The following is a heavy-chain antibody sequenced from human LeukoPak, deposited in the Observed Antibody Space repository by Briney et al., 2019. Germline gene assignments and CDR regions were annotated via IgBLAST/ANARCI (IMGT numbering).Heavy chain of an antibody. CDR2: ISSSGSTI. V-gene: IGHV3-48*03. D-gene: IGHD5-12*01. CDR3: AKDHPPGIVAIGIFDY. J-gene: IGHJ4*02. CDR1: GFTFSSYE. Sequence: GGSLRLSCAASGFTFSSYEMNWVRQAPGKGLEWVSYISSSGSTIYYADSVKGRFTISRDNAKNSLYLQMNSLRAEDTAVYYCAKDHPPGIVAIGIFDYWGQGTLVTVSS.